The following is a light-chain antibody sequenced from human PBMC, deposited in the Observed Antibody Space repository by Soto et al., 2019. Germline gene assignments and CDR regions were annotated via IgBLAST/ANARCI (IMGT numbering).Light chain of an antibody. CDR3: QQRSHWLRNT. J-gene: IGKJ2*01. CDR1: QSVSRH. CDR2: DIS. V-gene: IGKV3-11*01. Sequence: EIVLTQSPATVSLSPGERATLSCRASQSVSRHLAWYQQKPGQAPRLLIYDISNRDTGIPARFSGSGSGTDVTLTISSLEPEDSAVYYCQQRSHWLRNTFGQGTKLEI.